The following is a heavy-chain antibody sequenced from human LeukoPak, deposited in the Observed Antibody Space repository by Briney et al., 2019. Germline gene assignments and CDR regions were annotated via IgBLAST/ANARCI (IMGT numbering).Heavy chain of an antibody. J-gene: IGHJ4*02. CDR2: ISGSGGST. Sequence: GGSLRLSCAASGFTFSSYGMSWVRQAPGRGLEWVSAISGSGGSTYYADSVKGRFTISRDNSKNTLYLQMNSLRAEDTAVYYCAKVGRERYYGSGSYYLVPLDYWGQGTLVTVSS. CDR1: GFTFSSYG. V-gene: IGHV3-23*01. D-gene: IGHD3-10*01. CDR3: AKVGRERYYGSGSYYLVPLDY.